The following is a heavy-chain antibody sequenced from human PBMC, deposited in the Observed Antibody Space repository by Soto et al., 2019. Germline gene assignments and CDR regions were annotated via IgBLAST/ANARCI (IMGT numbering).Heavy chain of an antibody. CDR2: ISYDGSNK. D-gene: IGHD3-10*01. CDR3: AREPYGSGRNDY. Sequence: QVQLVESGGGVVQPGRSLRLSCAASGFTFSNYAMHWVRQAPGKGLEWVAVISYDGSNKYFADSVKGRFTISRDNSKNTLDQHMGSLSAVDTAVYYCAREPYGSGRNDYWGQGTLVTVSS. J-gene: IGHJ4*02. V-gene: IGHV3-30-3*01. CDR1: GFTFSNYA.